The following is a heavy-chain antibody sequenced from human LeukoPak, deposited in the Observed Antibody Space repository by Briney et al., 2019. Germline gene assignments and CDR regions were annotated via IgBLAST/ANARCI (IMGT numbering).Heavy chain of an antibody. J-gene: IGHJ4*02. CDR2: IYHSGST. CDR1: GGSISSGGYS. CDR3: ATSREITGYSSGWYIY. Sequence: SETLSLTCADSGGSISSGGYSWSWIRQPPRKGLEWIGYIYHSGSTYYNPSLKSRVTISVDRSKNQFSLKLSSVTAADTAVYYCATSREITGYSSGWYIYWGQGTLVTVSS. D-gene: IGHD6-19*01. V-gene: IGHV4-30-2*01.